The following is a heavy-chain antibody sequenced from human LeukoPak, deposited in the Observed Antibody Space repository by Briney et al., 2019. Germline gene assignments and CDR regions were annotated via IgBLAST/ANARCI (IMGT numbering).Heavy chain of an antibody. J-gene: IGHJ4*02. V-gene: IGHV3-48*01. Sequence: PGGSLRLSCTASGFPFIEYRMNWVRQVQGKGMDWFAYIVIDSLTTKYATSVRGRFPISPDKTNNSLYPQMNSLRVDDTAVYYCARDHNYAFDNWGQGTLVSVAS. CDR3: ARDHNYAFDN. CDR1: GFPFIEYR. D-gene: IGHD1-1*01. CDR2: IVIDSLTT.